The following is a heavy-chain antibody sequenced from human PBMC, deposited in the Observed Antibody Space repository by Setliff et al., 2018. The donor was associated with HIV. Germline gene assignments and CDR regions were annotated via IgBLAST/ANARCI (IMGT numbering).Heavy chain of an antibody. CDR3: ATRAYDSSGYLRSRVSGAAFDI. D-gene: IGHD3-22*01. CDR2: FDPEYDKT. V-gene: IGHV1-24*01. CDR1: GYTLTELS. Sequence: ASVKVSCKVSGYTLTELSIHWVRQAPGKGLEWMGGFDPEYDKTFYAQKFQGRVTMSEDTSTDTAYMELTSLRSEDTAVYYCATRAYDSSGYLRSRVSGAAFDIWGQGTMVTVAS. J-gene: IGHJ3*02.